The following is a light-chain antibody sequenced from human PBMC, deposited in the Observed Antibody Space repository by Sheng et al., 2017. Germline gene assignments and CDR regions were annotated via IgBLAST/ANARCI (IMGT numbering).Light chain of an antibody. Sequence: DIQMTQSPSSLSASVGDRVTIACRASQHLNNFLAWYQQKPGKAPKLLIYDASNLETGVPSRFSGSGSGTDFTFTISSLQPEDIATYYCQLYDDLVTFGPGTTVDLK. CDR2: DAS. V-gene: IGKV1-33*01. J-gene: IGKJ3*01. CDR1: QHLNNF. CDR3: QLYDDLVT.